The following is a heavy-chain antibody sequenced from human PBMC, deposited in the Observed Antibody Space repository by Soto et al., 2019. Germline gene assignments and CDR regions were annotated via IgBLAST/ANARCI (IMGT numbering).Heavy chain of an antibody. V-gene: IGHV4-39*07. D-gene: IGHD3-9*01. CDR1: GDSISSSSFY. J-gene: IGHJ5*02. CDR3: AREGRVYDILTGYETGCFDP. Sequence: SSETLSLTCTVSGDSISSSSFYWGWIRQPPGKGLEWIGNVYFDGSSYYNPSLKSRLTISVDKSKNQFSLKLSSVTAADTAVYYCAREGRVYDILTGYETGCFDPWGQGTLVTVSS. CDR2: VYFDGSS.